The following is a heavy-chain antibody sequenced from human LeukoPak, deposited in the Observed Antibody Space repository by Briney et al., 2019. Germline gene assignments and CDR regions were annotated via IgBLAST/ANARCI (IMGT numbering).Heavy chain of an antibody. CDR2: INHSGST. D-gene: IGHD3-22*01. J-gene: IGHJ4*02. CDR3: ARGRANYYDSSGNDY. CDR1: GGSFSGYY. Sequence: SETLSLTCAVYGGSFSGYYWSWIRQPPGKGLEWIGEINHSGSTNYNPPLKSRVTISVDTSKNQFSLKLSSVTAADTAVYYCARGRANYYDSSGNDYWGQGTLVTVSS. V-gene: IGHV4-34*01.